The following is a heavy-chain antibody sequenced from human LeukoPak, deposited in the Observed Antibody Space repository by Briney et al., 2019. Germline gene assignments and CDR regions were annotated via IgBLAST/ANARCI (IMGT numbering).Heavy chain of an antibody. J-gene: IGHJ4*02. V-gene: IGHV1-46*01. Sequence: ASVKVSCKASGYTFTIYYMHWVRQAPGQGLEWMGIINPSGGSTSYAQKFQGRVTMTRDTSTSTVYMELSSLRSEDTAVYYCARDWEWEPTDYWGQGTLVTVSS. CDR1: GYTFTIYY. CDR3: ARDWEWEPTDY. CDR2: INPSGGST. D-gene: IGHD1-26*01.